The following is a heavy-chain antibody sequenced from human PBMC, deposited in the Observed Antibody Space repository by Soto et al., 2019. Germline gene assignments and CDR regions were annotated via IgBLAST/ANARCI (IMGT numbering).Heavy chain of an antibody. CDR2: IIPIFGTA. V-gene: IGHV1-69*12. Sequence: QVQLVQSGXAVXXXXXXVKVSCKASGGTFSSYAISWVRQAPGQGLEWMGGIIPIFGTANYAQKFQGRVTITADDSTGKAYMELSRLRSEATAVYYCATVDPAMVYYYYGMEVWGQGTTVTVSS. J-gene: IGHJ6*02. D-gene: IGHD5-18*01. CDR1: GGTFSSYA. CDR3: ATVDPAMVYYYYGMEV.